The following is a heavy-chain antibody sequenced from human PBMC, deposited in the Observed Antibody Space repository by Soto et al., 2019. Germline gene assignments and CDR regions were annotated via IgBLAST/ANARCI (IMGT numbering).Heavy chain of an antibody. Sequence: SETLSLTCTVSGGSISSSSYCWGWIRQPPGKGLEWIGSIYYSGSTNYNPSLKSRVTISVDTSRNQFSLKLSSVTAADTAVYYCARHSIAARLFDYWGQGTLVTVSS. V-gene: IGHV4-39*01. J-gene: IGHJ4*02. CDR1: GGSISSSSYC. CDR3: ARHSIAARLFDY. CDR2: IYYSGST. D-gene: IGHD6-6*01.